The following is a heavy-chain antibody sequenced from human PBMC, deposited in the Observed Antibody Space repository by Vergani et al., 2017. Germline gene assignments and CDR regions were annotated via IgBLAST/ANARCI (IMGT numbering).Heavy chain of an antibody. CDR2: IYAGDSDV. D-gene: IGHD3-3*01. CDR1: GYSFINYW. Sequence: EVQLVQSGPVVKKPGESLRISCEASGYSFINYWIAWVRQRPGKGLEWMGIIYAGDSDVRYSPSFQGQVTMSVDKSLSTAYLQWSSLKASDTATYYCAKTHDFSSLYSSYNWFDPWGREPRSPSP. CDR3: AKTHDFSSLYSSYNWFDP. V-gene: IGHV5-51*01. J-gene: IGHJ5*02.